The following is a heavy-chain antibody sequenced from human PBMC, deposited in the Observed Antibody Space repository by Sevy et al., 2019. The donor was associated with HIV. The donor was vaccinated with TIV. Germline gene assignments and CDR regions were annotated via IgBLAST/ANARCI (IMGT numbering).Heavy chain of an antibody. CDR2: IRSKAYGGTT. CDR1: GFTFGDYT. V-gene: IGHV3-49*03. CDR3: TRSSSLTVTTFDY. J-gene: IGHJ4*02. Sequence: GGSLRLSCTASGFTFGDYTMSWFRQAPGKRLEWVGFIRSKAYGGTTESGASVKGRFTVSRDDSKSIAYLQMNSLKSEDTAVYYCTRSSSLTVTTFDYWGQGTLVTVSS. D-gene: IGHD4-17*01.